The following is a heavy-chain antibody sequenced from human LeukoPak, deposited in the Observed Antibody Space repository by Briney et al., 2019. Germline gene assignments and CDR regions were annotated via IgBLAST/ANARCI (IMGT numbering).Heavy chain of an antibody. J-gene: IGHJ4*02. CDR2: IDGSGGLP. V-gene: IGHV3-23*01. D-gene: IGHD1-20*01. Sequence: GGSLRLSCAASGFTFSDYYMSWVRQAPGKGLEWVSAIDGSGGLPYYADSVKGRFTISRDNSKNMLYLQMNSLRAEDTAVYYCAKDQITLSVLDYWGQGTLVTVSS. CDR3: AKDQITLSVLDY. CDR1: GFTFSDYY.